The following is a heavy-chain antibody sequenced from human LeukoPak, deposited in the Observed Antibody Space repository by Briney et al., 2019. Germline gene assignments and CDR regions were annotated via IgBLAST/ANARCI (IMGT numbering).Heavy chain of an antibody. CDR2: IYTSGST. Sequence: SETLSLTCTVSGGSISSYYWSWIRQPAGKGLEWIGRIYTSGSTNYNPSLKSRVTISVDTSKNQFSLKLSSVTAADTAVYYCAREVSKWYDFWSGYPYNWFDPWGQGTLVTVSS. V-gene: IGHV4-4*07. CDR1: GGSISSYY. D-gene: IGHD3-3*01. J-gene: IGHJ5*02. CDR3: AREVSKWYDFWSGYPYNWFDP.